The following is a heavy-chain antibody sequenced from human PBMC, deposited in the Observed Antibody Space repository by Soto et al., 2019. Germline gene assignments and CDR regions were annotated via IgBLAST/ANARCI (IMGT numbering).Heavy chain of an antibody. CDR2: INPSGGDT. CDR1: GYTFTNDY. D-gene: IGHD6-13*01. V-gene: IGHV1-46*01. CDR3: ARTKIPAASPYQH. Sequence: ASVKVSCKASGYTFTNDYMHWVRQAPGQGLEWMGVINPSGGDTTYVQKFQGRVAMTRDTATSTVYMELNSLRSEDTAVYYCARTKIPAASPYQHWGQGTLVTAPQ. J-gene: IGHJ1*01.